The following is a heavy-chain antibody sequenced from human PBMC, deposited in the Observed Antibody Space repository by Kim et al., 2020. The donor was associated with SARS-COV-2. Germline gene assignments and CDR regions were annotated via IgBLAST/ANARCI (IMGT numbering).Heavy chain of an antibody. CDR3: ARGPHGSGSYGNWFDP. J-gene: IGHJ5*02. Sequence: SETLSLTCVVYDGSFSDYYWSWIRQPPGKGLEWIGEVNHGGSTIYNPSLKSRVTISVDTSKNQFSLKLTSLTAADTAVYYCARGPHGSGSYGNWFDPWC. V-gene: IGHV4-34*01. D-gene: IGHD3-10*01. CDR1: DGSFSDYY. CDR2: VNHGGST.